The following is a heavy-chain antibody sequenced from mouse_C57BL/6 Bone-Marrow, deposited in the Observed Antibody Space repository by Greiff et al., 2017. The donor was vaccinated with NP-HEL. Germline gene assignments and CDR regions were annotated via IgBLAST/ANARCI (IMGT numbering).Heavy chain of an antibody. CDR3: ARESSGYAWFAY. J-gene: IGHJ3*01. CDR2: IYPGDGDT. V-gene: IGHV1-82*01. D-gene: IGHD3-2*02. Sequence: QVQLQQSGPELVKPGASVKISCKASGYAFSISWMNWVKQRPGKGLEWIGRIYPGDGDTNYNGKFKGKATLTADKSSSTAYMQLSSLTSEDSAVYYCARESSGYAWFAYWGQGTLVTVSA. CDR1: GYAFSISW.